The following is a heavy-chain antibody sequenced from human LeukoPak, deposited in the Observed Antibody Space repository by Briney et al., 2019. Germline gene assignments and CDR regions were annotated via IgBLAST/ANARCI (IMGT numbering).Heavy chain of an antibody. CDR1: GFSISRYS. CDR2: ISSWSSYI. J-gene: IGHJ4*02. Sequence: GGSLRLSCAASGFSISRYSMNWVRQAPGKGLEWVSSISSWSSYIYYADSVKGRFTISRDNSKNTLYLQMNSLRAEDTAVYYCARVPTFGGVIVIDPPDYWGQGTLVTVSS. V-gene: IGHV3-21*01. CDR3: ARVPTFGGVIVIDPPDY. D-gene: IGHD3-16*02.